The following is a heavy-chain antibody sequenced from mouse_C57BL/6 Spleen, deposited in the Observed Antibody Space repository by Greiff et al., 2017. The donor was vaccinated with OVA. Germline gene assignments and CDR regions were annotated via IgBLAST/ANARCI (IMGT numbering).Heavy chain of an antibody. J-gene: IGHJ2*01. CDR3: ARGGDYLGY. Sequence: QVQLQQPGAELVKPGASVTMSCKASGYTFTSYWITWVKQRPGQGLEWIGDIYPGSGSTNYNEKFKSKATLTVDTSSSTAYRQRSSLTSEDAAVYYCARGGDYLGYWGQGTTLTVSS. V-gene: IGHV1-55*01. CDR2: IYPGSGST. CDR1: GYTFTSYW.